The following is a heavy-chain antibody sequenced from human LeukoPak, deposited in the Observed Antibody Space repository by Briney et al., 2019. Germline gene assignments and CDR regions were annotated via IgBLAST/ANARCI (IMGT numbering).Heavy chain of an antibody. CDR2: ISGNGRNT. CDR3: VKDHSGTWDYFDY. CDR1: GLIFSSYA. V-gene: IGHV3-23*01. J-gene: IGHJ4*02. Sequence: GGSLRLSCAASGLIFSSYAMSWVRRAPGRGLEWVSSISGNGRNTDYADSVKGRFTISRDNSKSTLYLQINSLRAEDTALYCCVKDHSGTWDYFDYWGQGTLVTVSS. D-gene: IGHD1-26*01.